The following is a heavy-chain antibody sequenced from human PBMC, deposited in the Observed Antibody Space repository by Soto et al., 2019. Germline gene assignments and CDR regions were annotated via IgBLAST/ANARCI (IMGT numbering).Heavy chain of an antibody. CDR1: GYDFTTYG. J-gene: IGHJ4*02. CDR2: ISADNGNT. D-gene: IGHD3-10*01. Sequence: QVHLVQSGAEVKKPGASVKVSCKGSGYDFTTYGITWVRQAPGQGLEWMAWISADNGNTDYAQKLQGRGTVTRDTSTSTAYMELRSLRSDDTAVYYCARGRYGGYWGQGALVTVSS. V-gene: IGHV1-18*01. CDR3: ARGRYGGY.